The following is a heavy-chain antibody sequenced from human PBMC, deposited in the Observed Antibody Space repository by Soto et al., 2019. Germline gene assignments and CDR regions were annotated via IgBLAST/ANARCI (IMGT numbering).Heavy chain of an antibody. V-gene: IGHV3-64*01. J-gene: IGHJ4*02. Sequence: PGGSLRLSCAASGFTFSSYAMHWVRQAPGKGLEYVSAISSNGGSTYYANSVKGRFTISRDNSKNTLYLQMGSLRAEDMAVYYCARDSASVLWFGELFGFYYFDYWGQGTLVTVSS. CDR2: ISSNGGST. CDR3: ARDSASVLWFGELFGFYYFDY. D-gene: IGHD3-10*01. CDR1: GFTFSSYA.